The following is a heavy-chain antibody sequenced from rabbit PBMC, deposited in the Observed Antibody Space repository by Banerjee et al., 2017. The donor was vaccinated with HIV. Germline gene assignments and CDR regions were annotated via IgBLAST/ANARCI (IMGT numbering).Heavy chain of an antibody. CDR1: GFSFSSSDY. J-gene: IGHJ6*01. Sequence: QSLEESGGDLVKPGASLTLTCTASGFSFSSSDYICWVRQAPGKGLEWISCIAGSSSGFTYSATWAKGRFTCSKTSSTTVTLQMTSLTAADTATYFCARDTGTSFSSYGMDLRGPGTLVTVS. CDR2: IAGSSSGFT. D-gene: IGHD7-1*01. V-gene: IGHV1S40*01. CDR3: ARDTGTSFSSYGMDL.